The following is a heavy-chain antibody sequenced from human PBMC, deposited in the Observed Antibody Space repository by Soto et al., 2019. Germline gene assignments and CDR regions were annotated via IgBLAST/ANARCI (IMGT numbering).Heavy chain of an antibody. CDR2: ISASGDNS. Sequence: GGSLRLSCADSGFTFSTYAMSWVRQAPGKGLEWLVGISASGDNSYYADSVKGRFTISRDNSKGTLYVQMNNLRAEDTALYYCADGGEWSFNFVYWGQGTLVTVSS. J-gene: IGHJ4*02. D-gene: IGHD3-3*01. CDR3: ADGGEWSFNFVY. V-gene: IGHV3-23*01. CDR1: GFTFSTYA.